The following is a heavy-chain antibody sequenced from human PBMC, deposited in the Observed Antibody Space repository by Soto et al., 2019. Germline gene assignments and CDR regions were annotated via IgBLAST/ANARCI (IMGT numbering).Heavy chain of an antibody. CDR1: GAYVTTYY. Sequence: ASETLSLTCNVSGAYVTTYYWSWIRQSPGKGLEWIGYISNSGNTNYNPSLKSRVTISLDTSQNHFSLEMRSVTAADTAVYYWARRGSTWYRWCDPLCQGTLVTVSS. CDR2: ISNSGNT. CDR3: ARRGSTWYRWCDP. J-gene: IGHJ5*02. D-gene: IGHD6-13*01. V-gene: IGHV4-59*02.